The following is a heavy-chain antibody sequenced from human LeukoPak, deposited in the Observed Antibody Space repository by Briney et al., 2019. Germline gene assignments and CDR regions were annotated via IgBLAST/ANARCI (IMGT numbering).Heavy chain of an antibody. J-gene: IGHJ3*02. D-gene: IGHD2/OR15-2a*01. Sequence: SETLSLTCTVSGGSITNYYWSWIRQPPGEGLEWIGYVHASGATNSNPSLKSRVTISVDTSKNQFSLKLRSVTAADTAVYYCARHGKGVTYFYTFDIWGQGTVVAVSS. CDR2: VHASGAT. CDR3: ARHGKGVTYFYTFDI. V-gene: IGHV4-59*08. CDR1: GGSITNYY.